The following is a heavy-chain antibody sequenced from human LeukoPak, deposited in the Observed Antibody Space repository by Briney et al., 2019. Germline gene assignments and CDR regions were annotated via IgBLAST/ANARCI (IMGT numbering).Heavy chain of an antibody. CDR2: ISYDGSNK. Sequence: PGGSLRLSCAASGFTFSNYGMHWVRQAPGKGLEWVAVISYDGSNKYYADSVKGRFTISRDNSKNTLYLQMNSLRAEDTAVYYCAKAESGWETDGFDIWGQGTMVTVSS. D-gene: IGHD6-19*01. J-gene: IGHJ3*02. CDR3: AKAESGWETDGFDI. V-gene: IGHV3-30*18. CDR1: GFTFSNYG.